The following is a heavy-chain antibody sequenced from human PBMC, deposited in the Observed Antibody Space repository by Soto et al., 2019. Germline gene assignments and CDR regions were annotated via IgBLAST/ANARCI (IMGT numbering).Heavy chain of an antibody. CDR1: GGSITRNNHY. D-gene: IGHD6-19*01. V-gene: IGHV4-39*01. Sequence: QLQLQESGPGLVKPSETLSLTCIVSGGSITRNNHYWGWIRQSPGKGLEWIGSILYSGSTNDNPSLKIRVTLSVETSKNQFSLKLSSVTAADTAVYYCARLGSSGWYQGSYFDYWGQGTLVTVSA. CDR2: ILYSGST. J-gene: IGHJ4*02. CDR3: ARLGSSGWYQGSYFDY.